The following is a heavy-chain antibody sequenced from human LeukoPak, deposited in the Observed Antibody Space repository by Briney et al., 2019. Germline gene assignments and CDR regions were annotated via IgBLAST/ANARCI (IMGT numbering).Heavy chain of an antibody. CDR2: INHSGST. CDR1: GYSISSGYY. V-gene: IGHV4-38-2*02. D-gene: IGHD3-22*01. Sequence: SETLSLTCTVSGYSISSGYYWGWIRQPPGKGLEWIGEINHSGSTNYNPSLKSRVTISVDTSKNQFSLKLSSVTAADTAVYYCARGSYGGVVITLFDYWGQGTLVTVSS. CDR3: ARGSYGGVVITLFDY. J-gene: IGHJ4*02.